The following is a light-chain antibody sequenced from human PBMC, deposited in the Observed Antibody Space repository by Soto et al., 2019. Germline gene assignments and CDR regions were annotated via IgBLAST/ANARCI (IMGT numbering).Light chain of an antibody. CDR2: GAS. CDR1: QSVSSSY. Sequence: EIVLTQSPGTLSLSPGERATLSCRASQSVSSSYLAWYQQKPGQAHRLLIYGASSRATGIPDRFSGSGSGTDFTLTISRLEPEDFAVYYCQQYGSSSLTFGPGTKVDIK. J-gene: IGKJ3*01. CDR3: QQYGSSSLT. V-gene: IGKV3-20*01.